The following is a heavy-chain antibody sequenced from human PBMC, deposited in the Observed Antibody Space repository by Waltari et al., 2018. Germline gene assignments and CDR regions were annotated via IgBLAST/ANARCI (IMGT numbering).Heavy chain of an antibody. D-gene: IGHD3-16*01. J-gene: IGHJ5*02. CDR2: SGSSGSTI. Sequence: QVQLVEPGGGLVKPGGSLRLSCAASGFTFSDYELSLIRQAPGKGLEWVSYSGSSGSTIYYADSVKGRFTISRDNAKNSLYLQMNSLRAEDTAVYYCAREGGTEPFDPWGQGTLVTVSS. CDR1: GFTFSDYE. V-gene: IGHV3-11*01. CDR3: AREGGTEPFDP.